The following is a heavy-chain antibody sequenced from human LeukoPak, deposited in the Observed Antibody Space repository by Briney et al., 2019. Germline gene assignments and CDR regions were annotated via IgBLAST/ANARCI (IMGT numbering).Heavy chain of an antibody. D-gene: IGHD2-2*01. CDR3: AKFTLGDQLLSPFDY. Sequence: GGSLRLSCAASGFTFSSYAISWVRQAPGKGLEWVSGISGSGSSTDYAGSVKGRFTISRDNSKNTLYLQMNSLRAEDTAVYYCAKFTLGDQLLSPFDYWGQGTLVTVSS. CDR1: GFTFSSYA. V-gene: IGHV3-23*01. J-gene: IGHJ4*02. CDR2: ISGSGSST.